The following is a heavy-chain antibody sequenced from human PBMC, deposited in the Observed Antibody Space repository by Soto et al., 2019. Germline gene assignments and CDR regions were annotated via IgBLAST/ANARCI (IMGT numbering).Heavy chain of an antibody. D-gene: IGHD2-21*02. CDR1: GGTFSSYA. CDR3: ASKVGVVTLQYYYYGMDV. V-gene: IGHV1-69*01. Sequence: GXSVKVSSNASGGTFSSYAISLLRHSPGQGLEWMGGIIPIFGTANYAQKFRGRVTITADESTSTAYMELSSLRSEDTAVYYCASKVGVVTLQYYYYGMDVWGQGTTVTVSS. J-gene: IGHJ6*02. CDR2: IIPIFGTA.